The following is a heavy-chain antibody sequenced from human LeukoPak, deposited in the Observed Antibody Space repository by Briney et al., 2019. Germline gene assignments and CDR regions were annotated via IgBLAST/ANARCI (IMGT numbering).Heavy chain of an antibody. CDR1: GGTFSSYA. CDR2: IIPIFGTA. D-gene: IGHD1-26*01. J-gene: IGHJ4*02. Sequence: SVKVSCKASGGTFSSYAIGWVRQAPGQGLEWMGGIIPIFGTANYAQKFQGRVTITADESTSTAYMELSSLRSEDTAVYYCARDDPSGSYGRPGGYWGQGTLVTVSS. V-gene: IGHV1-69*13. CDR3: ARDDPSGSYGRPGGY.